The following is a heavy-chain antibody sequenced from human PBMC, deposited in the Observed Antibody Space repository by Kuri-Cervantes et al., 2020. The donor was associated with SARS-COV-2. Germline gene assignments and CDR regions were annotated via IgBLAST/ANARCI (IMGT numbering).Heavy chain of an antibody. CDR1: GGAINTYNW. D-gene: IGHD2-2*02. J-gene: IGHJ3*02. CDR3: ARESTYTFDI. CDR2: IFHDGST. V-gene: IGHV4-4*02. Sequence: GSLRLSCVVSGGAINTYNWWTWVRQPPGKGLQWFGEIFHDGSTKFNPSLSLRGRVTMSLDKSKNHFSLNLTSVTAADTAVYYCARESTYTFDIWGQGTLVTVSS.